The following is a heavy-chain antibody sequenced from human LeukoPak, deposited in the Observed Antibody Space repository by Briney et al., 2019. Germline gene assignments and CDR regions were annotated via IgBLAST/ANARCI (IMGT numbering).Heavy chain of an antibody. CDR2: ITWNSGSV. V-gene: IGHV3-9*01. CDR1: GFTFNDYA. CDR3: AKDSGKWIAAAGTWHP. J-gene: IGHJ5*02. D-gene: IGHD6-13*01. Sequence: GGSLRLSCAASGFTFNDYAMHWVRQAPGKGLEWVSGITWNSGSVVYADSVKGRFTISRDNAKNSLYLQMNSLRAEDTALYYCAKDSGKWIAAAGTWHPWGQGTLVTVSS.